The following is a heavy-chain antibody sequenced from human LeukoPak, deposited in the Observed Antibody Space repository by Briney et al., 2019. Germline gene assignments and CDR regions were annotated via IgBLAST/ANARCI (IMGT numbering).Heavy chain of an antibody. CDR1: GTSITRDY. V-gene: IGHV4-59*08. Sequence: SETLSLTCTVSGTSITRDYWTWIRQPPGKGLEWVGYISYSGSTHYSPSLSSRVSISLDTSKNQFSLRLKSVTAADTAVYYCARGDESLVYGMDVWGQGTTVTVSS. J-gene: IGHJ6*02. CDR3: ARGDESLVYGMDV. CDR2: ISYSGST.